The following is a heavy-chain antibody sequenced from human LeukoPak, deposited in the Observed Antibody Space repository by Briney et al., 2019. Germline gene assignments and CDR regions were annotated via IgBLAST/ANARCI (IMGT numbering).Heavy chain of an antibody. J-gene: IGHJ4*02. CDR3: ARVPPYCSGGSCYHRYYFDY. CDR2: IYQSGST. D-gene: IGHD2-15*01. V-gene: IGHV4-30-2*01. Sequence: SETLSLTCAVSGGSISSGGYSWSWIRQPPGKGLEWIGYIYQSGSTYYNPSLKSRVTISVDRSKNQFSLKLSSVTAADTAVYYCARVPPYCSGGSCYHRYYFDYWGQGTLVTVSS. CDR1: GGSISSGGYS.